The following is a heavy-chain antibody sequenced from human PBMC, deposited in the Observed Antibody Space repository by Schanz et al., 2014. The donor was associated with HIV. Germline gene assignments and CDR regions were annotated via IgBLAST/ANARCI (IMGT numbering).Heavy chain of an antibody. CDR1: GFTFSNFA. CDR3: AKMARSVAANTNFDY. CDR2: ISGSGDST. V-gene: IGHV3-23*01. J-gene: IGHJ4*02. D-gene: IGHD6-19*01. Sequence: EVQMLESGGGSVQPGGSLRLSCAASGFTFSNFAMSWVRQAPGKGLEWVSSISGSGDSTFYAGSVKGRFAISRDKSKNTLYLQMNSLRVEDTAVYYCAKMARSVAANTNFDYWGQGTLVTVSP.